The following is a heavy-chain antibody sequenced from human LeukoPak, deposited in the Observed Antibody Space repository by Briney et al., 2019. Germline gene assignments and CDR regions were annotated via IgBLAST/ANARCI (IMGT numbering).Heavy chain of an antibody. Sequence: SETLSLTCAVYGGSFSGYYGSWIRQPPGKGLEWIGEINNSGSTNYNPSHKSRVTISVETSKNQFSLKLSSVTAADTAVYYCARGRIAVAGTLVDYWGQGTLVTVSS. CDR3: ARGRIAVAGTLVDY. D-gene: IGHD6-19*01. V-gene: IGHV4-34*01. CDR1: GGSFSGYY. J-gene: IGHJ4*02. CDR2: INNSGST.